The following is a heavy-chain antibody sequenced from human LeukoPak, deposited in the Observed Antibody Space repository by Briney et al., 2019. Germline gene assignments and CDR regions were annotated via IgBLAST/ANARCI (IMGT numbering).Heavy chain of an antibody. J-gene: IGHJ4*02. CDR2: INSDGSRT. CDR1: GFTFNSYW. V-gene: IGHV3-74*01. Sequence: TGGSLRHSCAASGFTFNSYWMHWVRQVPGKGLVWVSRINSDGSRTSYGDSVKGRFTISRDNAKSTLYLQMNSLRADDTAVYFCARGAESDYWGQGTLVTVSS. CDR3: ARGAESDY.